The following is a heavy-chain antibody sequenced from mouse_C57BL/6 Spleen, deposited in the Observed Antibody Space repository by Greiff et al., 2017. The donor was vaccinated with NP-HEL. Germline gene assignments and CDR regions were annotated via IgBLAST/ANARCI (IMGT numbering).Heavy chain of an antibody. CDR1: GYTFTDYE. CDR3: TRSHSSEAMDY. V-gene: IGHV1-15*01. D-gene: IGHD3-2*02. CDR2: IDPETGGT. Sequence: LQESGAELVRPGASVTLSCKASGYTFTDYEMHWVKQTPVHGLEWIGAIDPETGGTAYNQKFKGKAILTADKSSSTAYMELRSLTSEDSAVYYCTRSHSSEAMDYWGQGTSVTVSS. J-gene: IGHJ4*01.